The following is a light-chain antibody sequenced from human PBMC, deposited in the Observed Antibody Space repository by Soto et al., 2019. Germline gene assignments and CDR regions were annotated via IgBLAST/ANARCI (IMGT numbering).Light chain of an antibody. CDR1: SSDVGGYNH. J-gene: IGLJ2*01. CDR2: EVS. V-gene: IGLV2-14*01. Sequence: QSALTQPASVSGSPGQSITISCTGTSSDVGGYNHVSWYQQHPGKAPKLMIYEVSNRPSGVSNRFSGSKSGNTASLTISGLQAEDEADYYCSSYTSSSTLEFGGGTKVTVL. CDR3: SSYTSSSTLE.